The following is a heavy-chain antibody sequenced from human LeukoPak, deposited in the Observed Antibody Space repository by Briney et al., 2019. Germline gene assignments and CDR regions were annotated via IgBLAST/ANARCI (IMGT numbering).Heavy chain of an antibody. Sequence: SQTLSLTCAISGDSVSGNSAAWTWIRQSPSRGLEWLGRTYYRSKWFNDYAVSVNGRITINPDTSRNQFSLRLNSVTPEDTAVYYCARGGKWLYYFDYWGQGTLVTVSS. CDR1: GDSVSGNSAA. CDR3: ARGGKWLYYFDY. CDR2: TYYRSKWFN. D-gene: IGHD6-19*01. J-gene: IGHJ4*02. V-gene: IGHV6-1*01.